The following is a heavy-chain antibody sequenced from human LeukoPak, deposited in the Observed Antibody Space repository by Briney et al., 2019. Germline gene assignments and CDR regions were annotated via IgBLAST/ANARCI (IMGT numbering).Heavy chain of an antibody. Sequence: SETLSLTCTVSGGSISSSSYYWGWIRQPPGKGLEWIGSIYYSGSTYYNPSLKSRVTISVDTSKNQFSLKLSSVTAADTAVYYCARYGPYSSGWTNRDYWGQGTLVTVSS. J-gene: IGHJ4*02. V-gene: IGHV4-39*01. CDR2: IYYSGST. D-gene: IGHD6-19*01. CDR1: GGSISSSSYY. CDR3: ARYGPYSSGWTNRDY.